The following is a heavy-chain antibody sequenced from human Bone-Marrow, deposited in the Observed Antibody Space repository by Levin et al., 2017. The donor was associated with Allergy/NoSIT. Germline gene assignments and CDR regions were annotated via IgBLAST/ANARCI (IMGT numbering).Heavy chain of an antibody. CDR1: GYTFTSYD. J-gene: IGHJ4*02. Sequence: ASVKVSCKASGYTFTSYDLNWVRQAPGQGPEWMAWLNPNSGNSNSAPDFRGRVSLTRDTSINTAYLELSSLRSEDTAVYYCGRSKFCTLGVGDPFDYWGQGTLVTVSS. CDR3: GRSKFCTLGVGDPFDY. CDR2: LNPNSGNS. D-gene: IGHD2-21*02. V-gene: IGHV1-8*01.